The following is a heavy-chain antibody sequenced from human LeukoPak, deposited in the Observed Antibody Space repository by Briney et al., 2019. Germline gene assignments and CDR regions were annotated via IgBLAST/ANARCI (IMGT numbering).Heavy chain of an antibody. CDR2: ISAFNGDT. D-gene: IGHD3-3*01. CDR1: GYTFTNYG. V-gene: IGHV1-18*01. Sequence: GASVKVSCKASGYTFTNYGFTWVRQAPGQGLEWLGWISAFNGDTKYAQKVQGRITMTTDQSTTTAYMELSSLRSEDTAVYYCASLPHDFWSGYRDYWGQGTLVTVSS. J-gene: IGHJ4*02. CDR3: ASLPHDFWSGYRDY.